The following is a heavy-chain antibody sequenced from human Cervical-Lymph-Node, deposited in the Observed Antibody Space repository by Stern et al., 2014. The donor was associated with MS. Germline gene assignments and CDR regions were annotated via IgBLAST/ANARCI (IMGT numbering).Heavy chain of an antibody. Sequence: VQLVQSGAEVKKPGASVKVSCKASGYTFTSHGISWVRQAPGQGLEWMGWISAYNGNTNYAQKFQGRVTMTTDTFTRTAYMEVKSLRSDDTAVYYCARADPGDRALDYWGQGTLVTVSS. J-gene: IGHJ4*02. CDR3: ARADPGDRALDY. CDR1: GYTFTSHG. D-gene: IGHD7-27*01. V-gene: IGHV1-18*01. CDR2: ISAYNGNT.